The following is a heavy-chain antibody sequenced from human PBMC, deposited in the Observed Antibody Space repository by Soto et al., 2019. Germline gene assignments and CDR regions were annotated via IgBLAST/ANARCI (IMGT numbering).Heavy chain of an antibody. V-gene: IGHV2-5*02. Sequence: QITLTESGPTLVKPTQTLTLTCTFSGISLTNSGVGVSWIRQPPGKALEWLAVIYWDDAKHFSPSQKSRLTITKDTSKSQVVLTVTTMDSVDTATYFCAQMDFDLYGMDVWGQGTTVIASS. J-gene: IGHJ6*02. CDR1: GISLTNSGVG. CDR3: AQMDFDLYGMDV. D-gene: IGHD3-9*01. CDR2: IYWDDAK.